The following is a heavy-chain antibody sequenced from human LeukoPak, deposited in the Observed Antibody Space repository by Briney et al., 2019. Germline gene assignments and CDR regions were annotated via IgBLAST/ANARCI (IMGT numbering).Heavy chain of an antibody. V-gene: IGHV3-48*03. CDR2: MSVRAATI. J-gene: IGHJ6*02. D-gene: IGHD3-10*01. CDR3: GVDV. CDR1: GFGFVQYE. Sequence: GGSLRLSRAPSGFGFVQYEIKWVRQAPGKGLEWIAYMSVRAATIYYGDSAEGRFTISRDDAKNSLYLQMNGLRVEDTAKVLHGVDVWGQGTTVTV.